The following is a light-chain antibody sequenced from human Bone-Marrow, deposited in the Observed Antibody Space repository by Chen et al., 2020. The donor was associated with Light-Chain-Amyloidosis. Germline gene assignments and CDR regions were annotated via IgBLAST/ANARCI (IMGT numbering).Light chain of an antibody. Sequence: DIQMTQSPSSVSASVGDRVTITCRASQDISGWLAWYQQKPGKAPKLLIYAASSLQSGVPSRFSGSGSGTDITLAISSLQPEEFATYSCQEANRVPGTFGQGTKVEIK. CDR1: QDISGW. CDR2: AAS. CDR3: QEANRVPGT. J-gene: IGKJ1*01. V-gene: IGKV1-12*01.